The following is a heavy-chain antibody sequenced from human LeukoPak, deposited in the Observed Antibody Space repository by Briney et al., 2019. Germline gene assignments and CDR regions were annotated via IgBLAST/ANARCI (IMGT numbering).Heavy chain of an antibody. CDR2: INPNSGGT. V-gene: IGHV1-2*02. J-gene: IGHJ4*02. D-gene: IGHD2-8*01. CDR1: GYTFTVYY. CDR3: ARDPGLKFDY. Sequence: ASVTVSFTASGYTFTVYYMHWVRQAPGQGLEWMGWINPNSGGTNYAQKFQGRVTMTRDKSISTAYMELSRLRSDDTAVYYCARDPGLKFDYWGQGTLVTVSS.